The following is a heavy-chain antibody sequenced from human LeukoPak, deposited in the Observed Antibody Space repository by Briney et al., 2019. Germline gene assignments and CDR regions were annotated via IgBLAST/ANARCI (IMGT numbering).Heavy chain of an antibody. D-gene: IGHD6-6*01. CDR1: GGSIRSHY. Sequence: PSETLSLTCTVSGGSIRSHYWSWIRQPPGKGLEWIGYISYSGNTNYNPSLKSRLTISVDTSKSQFSLKLTSVTAADTAVYYCVGDSSPSPHYFDPWGQGTLVTVSS. J-gene: IGHJ5*02. CDR3: VGDSSPSPHYFDP. V-gene: IGHV4-59*11. CDR2: ISYSGNT.